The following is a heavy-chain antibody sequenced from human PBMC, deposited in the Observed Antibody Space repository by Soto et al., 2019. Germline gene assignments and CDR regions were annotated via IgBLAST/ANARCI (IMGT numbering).Heavy chain of an antibody. J-gene: IGHJ6*03. CDR2: IGTAGDT. Sequence: PGGSLRLSCAASGFTFSSYDMYWVRQATGKGLEWVSAIGTAGDTYYPGSVKGRFTISRENAKNSLYLQMNSLRAGDTAVYYCARASDIVVVPAAGGYYYMDGWGKGTTVTVSS. CDR1: GFTFSSYD. D-gene: IGHD2-2*01. CDR3: ARASDIVVVPAAGGYYYMDG. V-gene: IGHV3-13*01.